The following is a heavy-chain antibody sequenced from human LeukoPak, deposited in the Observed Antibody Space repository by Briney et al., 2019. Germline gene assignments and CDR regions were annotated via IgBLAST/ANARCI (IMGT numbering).Heavy chain of an antibody. CDR3: ARRRVAVAGTESNRGYYFDY. CDR2: ISGSGGST. J-gene: IGHJ4*02. Sequence: PGGSLRLSCAASGFTSNTYAMSWVRQAPGKGLEWVSAISGSGGSTYYADSVKGRFTISRDNSKNTLYLQMNSLRAEDTAVYYCARRRVAVAGTESNRGYYFDYWGQGTLVTVSS. V-gene: IGHV3-23*01. CDR1: GFTSNTYA. D-gene: IGHD6-19*01.